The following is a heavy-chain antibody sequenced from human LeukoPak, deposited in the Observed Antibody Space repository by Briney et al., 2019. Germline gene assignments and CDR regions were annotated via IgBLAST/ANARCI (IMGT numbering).Heavy chain of an antibody. D-gene: IGHD6-13*01. V-gene: IGHV3-21*01. Sequence: GGSLRLSCAASGFTFSSYSMNWVRQAPGKGLEWVSSISSSSSYIYYADSVKGRFTISRDNAKNSLYLQMNSLRAEDTAVYYCARRIAAAGTGFDYWGQGTLVTVPS. CDR3: ARRIAAAGTGFDY. CDR1: GFTFSSYS. CDR2: ISSSSSYI. J-gene: IGHJ4*02.